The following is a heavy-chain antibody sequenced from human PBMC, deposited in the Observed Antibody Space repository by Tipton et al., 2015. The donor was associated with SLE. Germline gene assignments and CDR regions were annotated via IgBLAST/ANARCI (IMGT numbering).Heavy chain of an antibody. CDR2: ITYDGGDE. CDR1: GITFGSYG. J-gene: IGHJ2*01. V-gene: IGHV3-33*05. D-gene: IGHD7-27*01. Sequence: SLRLSCAASGITFGSYGMHWVRQAPGKGLEWVASITYDGGDEDYADSVKGRFTISRDNSKKTLYLQMNSLRVEDTAVYYCARGLGKWYFDLWGRGTLVTVSS. CDR3: ARGLGKWYFDL.